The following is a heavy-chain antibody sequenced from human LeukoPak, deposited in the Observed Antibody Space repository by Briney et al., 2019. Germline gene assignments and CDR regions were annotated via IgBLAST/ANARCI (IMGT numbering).Heavy chain of an antibody. J-gene: IGHJ3*02. Sequence: GRSLRLSCAASGFTFSNYAMHWVRQAPGKGLEWVSLISYDGSNNYYADSVKGRFTISRDNSKNTLYLQMNSLRTEDTAMYSCARGLKMYFYGSDSNNVDLDAFDIWGQGTMVTVSS. CDR3: ARGLKMYFYGSDSNNVDLDAFDI. CDR1: GFTFSNYA. CDR2: ISYDGSNN. D-gene: IGHD3-10*01. V-gene: IGHV3-30*04.